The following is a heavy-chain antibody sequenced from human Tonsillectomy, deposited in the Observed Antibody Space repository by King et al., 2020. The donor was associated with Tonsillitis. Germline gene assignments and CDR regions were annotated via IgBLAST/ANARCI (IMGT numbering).Heavy chain of an antibody. V-gene: IGHV3-9*01. CDR1: GFTFDDYA. CDR2: ISWNSGSI. Sequence: QLVQSGGGLVQPGRSLRLSCAASGFTFDDYAMHWVRQAPGKGLEWVSGISWNSGSIGYADSVKGRFTISRDNAKNSLYLQMNSLRAEDTALYYCAKTRLRFLEWLPNFDYWGQGTLVTVSS. J-gene: IGHJ4*02. D-gene: IGHD3-3*01. CDR3: AKTRLRFLEWLPNFDY.